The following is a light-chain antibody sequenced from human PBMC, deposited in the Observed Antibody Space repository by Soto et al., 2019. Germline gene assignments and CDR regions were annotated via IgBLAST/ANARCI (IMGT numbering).Light chain of an antibody. CDR3: QQYYSYSWT. J-gene: IGKJ1*01. V-gene: IGKV1-8*01. CDR1: QGISSY. Sequence: AIRMTQSPSSLSASTGDRVTITCRASQGISSYLAWDQQKPGKAPKLLIYAASTLQSGVPSRFSGSGSGTDFTLTISCLQSEDFATYYCQQYYSYSWTFGQGTKVEIK. CDR2: AAS.